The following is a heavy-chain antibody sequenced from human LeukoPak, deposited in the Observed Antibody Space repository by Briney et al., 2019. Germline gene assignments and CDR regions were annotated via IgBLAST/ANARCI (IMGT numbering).Heavy chain of an antibody. Sequence: GGSLRLSCAASGFTFSSYAMHWVRQAPGKGLEWVAVISYDGSNKYYADSVKGRFTISRDNSKSTLYLQMNSLRAEDTAVYYCAKDRSSSWTFDYWGQGTLVTVSS. CDR3: AKDRSSSWTFDY. D-gene: IGHD6-13*01. CDR2: ISYDGSNK. V-gene: IGHV3-30-3*01. CDR1: GFTFSSYA. J-gene: IGHJ4*02.